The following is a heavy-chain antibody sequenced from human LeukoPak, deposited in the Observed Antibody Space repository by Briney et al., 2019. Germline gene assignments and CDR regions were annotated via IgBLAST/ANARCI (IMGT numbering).Heavy chain of an antibody. Sequence: GGSLRLSCAASGFTFSSYAMSWVRQAPGKGLEWVSGISDSGDITYYADSMKGRFTISRDNSKNTLYVQMNSLRVEDTAVYYCAKDRRGGSYYAATLDIWGQGTMVTVSS. J-gene: IGHJ3*02. CDR2: ISDSGDIT. V-gene: IGHV3-23*01. CDR3: AKDRRGGSYYAATLDI. D-gene: IGHD1-26*01. CDR1: GFTFSSYA.